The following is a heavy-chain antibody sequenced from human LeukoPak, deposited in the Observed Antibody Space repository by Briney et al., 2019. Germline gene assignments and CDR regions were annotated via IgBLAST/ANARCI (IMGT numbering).Heavy chain of an antibody. D-gene: IGHD6-13*01. CDR3: ARDKIPSAGTPRGFDP. J-gene: IGHJ5*02. CDR2: IKQDGSEK. Sequence: GGSLRLSCAASGFTLSAYWMSWVRQAPGKGLEWVANIKQDGSEKYYVDSVKGRFTISRDNAKSSLYLQMNSLRAEDTAVYYCARDKIPSAGTPRGFDPWGQGTLVTVSS. V-gene: IGHV3-7*01. CDR1: GFTLSAYW.